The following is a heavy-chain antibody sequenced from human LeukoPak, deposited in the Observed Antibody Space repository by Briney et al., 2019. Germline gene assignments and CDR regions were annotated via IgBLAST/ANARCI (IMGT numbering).Heavy chain of an antibody. D-gene: IGHD3-22*01. J-gene: IGHJ4*02. CDR2: ISYDGSNK. V-gene: IGHV3-30-3*01. Sequence: GGSLRLSCAASGFTFNSYAMYWVRQAPGKGLEWVAVISYDGSNKYYADSVKGRFTISRDNSKNTLYLQMNSLRAEDTAVYYCARGPNYYDSSGYYHPLDYWGQGTLVTVSS. CDR3: ARGPNYYDSSGYYHPLDY. CDR1: GFTFNSYA.